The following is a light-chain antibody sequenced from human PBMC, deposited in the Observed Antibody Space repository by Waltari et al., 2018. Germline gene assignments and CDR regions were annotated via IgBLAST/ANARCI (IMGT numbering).Light chain of an antibody. CDR2: SNV. Sequence: QSVLTQPPSASVTSGPRVTISCSGGSSNIGSNTVNWYQQLPGTTPTLLIYSNVQRPSGVPDRFSGSKSGTSASLAISGLQSEDEADYYCPTWDDSLNGRVFGGGTKLTVL. J-gene: IGLJ3*02. V-gene: IGLV1-44*01. CDR3: PTWDDSLNGRV. CDR1: SSNIGSNT.